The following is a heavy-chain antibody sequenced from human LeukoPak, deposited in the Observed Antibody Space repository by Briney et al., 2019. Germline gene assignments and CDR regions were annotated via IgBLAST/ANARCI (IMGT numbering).Heavy chain of an antibody. CDR2: ISGSGGST. V-gene: IGHV3-23*01. Sequence: GGSLRLSCAASGFTFSSYAMSWVRQAPGKGLEWVSAISGSGGSTYYADSVKGRFTISRDNSKNTLYLQMHSLRAEDTAVYYCAKDTQKLLPPRPDYWGQGTLVTVSS. CDR3: AKDTQKLLPPRPDY. J-gene: IGHJ4*02. D-gene: IGHD1-26*01. CDR1: GFTFSSYA.